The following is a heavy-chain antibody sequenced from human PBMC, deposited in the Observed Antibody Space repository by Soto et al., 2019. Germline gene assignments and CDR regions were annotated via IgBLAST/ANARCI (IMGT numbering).Heavy chain of an antibody. CDR1: GFTFSSYA. Sequence: QVQLVESGGGVILPGGSLRLSCAASGFTFSSYAMHWVRQAPGTGPEWVAATSSDGTDNVYADSVSGRFTFSRDNSKNTLYLQMNSLRSEDAAVYYCARTYECAKSDCYRAFDIWGQGTMVTVSS. CDR3: ARTYECAKSDCYRAFDI. J-gene: IGHJ3*02. CDR2: TSSDGTDN. V-gene: IGHV3-30*04. D-gene: IGHD2-21*02.